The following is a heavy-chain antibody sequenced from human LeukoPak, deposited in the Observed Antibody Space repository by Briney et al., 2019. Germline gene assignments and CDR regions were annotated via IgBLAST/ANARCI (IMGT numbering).Heavy chain of an antibody. CDR1: GGSISSASYY. CDR3: AMRERLAAAFDY. V-gene: IGHV4-61*02. J-gene: IGHJ4*02. D-gene: IGHD6-13*01. Sequence: SQTLSLTCTVSGGSISSASYYWSWIRQPAGKGLEWIGRIYTSGSTNYNPSLKSRVTISVDTSKNQFSLKLSSVTAADTAVYYCAMRERLAAAFDYWGQGTVDTVSS. CDR2: IYTSGST.